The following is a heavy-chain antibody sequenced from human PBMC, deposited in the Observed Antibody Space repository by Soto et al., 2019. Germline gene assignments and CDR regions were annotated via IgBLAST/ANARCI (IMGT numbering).Heavy chain of an antibody. J-gene: IGHJ5*02. Sequence: ASETLSLTCTVSGGSISSSSYYWGWIRQPPGKGLEWIGSIYYSGSTYYNPSLKSRVTISVDTSKNQFSLKLSSVTAADTAVYYCARHRNDFWSGPRWFDPWGQGTLLTVSS. CDR1: GGSISSSSYY. CDR2: IYYSGST. D-gene: IGHD3-3*01. V-gene: IGHV4-39*01. CDR3: ARHRNDFWSGPRWFDP.